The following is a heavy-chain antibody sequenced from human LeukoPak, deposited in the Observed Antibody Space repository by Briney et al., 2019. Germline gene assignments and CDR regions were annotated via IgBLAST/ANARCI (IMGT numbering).Heavy chain of an antibody. CDR3: ARSSYDSSGYYPDAFDI. CDR1: GFTVSSNY. J-gene: IGHJ3*02. V-gene: IGHV3-53*01. Sequence: GGSLRLSCTASGFTVSSNYMSWVRQAPGKGLEWVSVIYSGGSTYYVDSVKGRFTISRDNSKNTLYLQMNSLRAEDTAVYYCARSSYDSSGYYPDAFDIWGQGTMVTVSS. CDR2: IYSGGST. D-gene: IGHD3-22*01.